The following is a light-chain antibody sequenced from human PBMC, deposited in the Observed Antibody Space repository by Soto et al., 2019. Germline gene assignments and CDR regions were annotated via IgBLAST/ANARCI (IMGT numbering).Light chain of an antibody. CDR2: EVS. Sequence: QSALTQPPSASGSPGQSVTISCTGTSSDVGAYNYVSWYQQHPGKAPKLMTYEVSKRPSGVPDRFSGSKSGNTASLTVSGLQAEDEADYYCDSYAGSNNLVFGGGTKLTVL. CDR3: DSYAGSNNLV. CDR1: SSDVGAYNY. J-gene: IGLJ2*01. V-gene: IGLV2-8*01.